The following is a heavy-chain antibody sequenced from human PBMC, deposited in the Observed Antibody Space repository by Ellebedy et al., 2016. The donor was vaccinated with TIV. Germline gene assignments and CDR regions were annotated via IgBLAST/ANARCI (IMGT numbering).Heavy chain of an antibody. D-gene: IGHD3-10*01. J-gene: IGHJ6*02. CDR1: GFTFTSSA. CDR2: IVVGSGNT. Sequence: SVKVSCXASGFTFTSSAVQWVRQARGQRLVWIGWIVVGSGNTNYAQKFQERVTITRDMSTSTAYMELSSLRSEDTAVYYCAADPNGSGSYLVYYYYGMDVWGQGTTVTVSS. V-gene: IGHV1-58*01. CDR3: AADPNGSGSYLVYYYYGMDV.